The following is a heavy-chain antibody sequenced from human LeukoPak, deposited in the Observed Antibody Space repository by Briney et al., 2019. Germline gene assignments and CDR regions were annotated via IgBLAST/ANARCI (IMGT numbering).Heavy chain of an antibody. D-gene: IGHD3-10*01. CDR1: GFTFSSYS. CDR3: ARDKSPELLWFGELRDDAFDI. CDR2: ISSSSSYI. V-gene: IGHV3-21*01. Sequence: GGSLRLSCAASGFTFSSYSMNWVRQAPGKGLEWVSSISSSSSYIYYADSVKGRFTISRDNAKNSLYLQMNSLRAEDTAVYYCARDKSPELLWFGELRDDAFDIWGQGTMVTVSS. J-gene: IGHJ3*02.